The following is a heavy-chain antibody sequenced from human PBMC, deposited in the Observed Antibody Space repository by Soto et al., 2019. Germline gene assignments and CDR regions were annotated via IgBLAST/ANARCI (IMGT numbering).Heavy chain of an antibody. CDR2: IYYSGST. CDR3: ARAARATTRQTYYFDY. CDR1: GGSLGSSSYY. Sequence: KPSETPSLTCTVSGGSLGSSSYYWGWIRQSPGKGLEWVGNIYYSGSTYYNPSLKSRVTISVDTSKNQFSLKLSSVTAADTAVYYCARAARATTRQTYYFDYWGQGTLVTVSS. J-gene: IGHJ4*02. D-gene: IGHD1-26*01. V-gene: IGHV4-39*01.